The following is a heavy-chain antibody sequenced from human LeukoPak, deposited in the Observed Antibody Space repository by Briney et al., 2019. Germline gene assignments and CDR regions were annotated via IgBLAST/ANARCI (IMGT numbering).Heavy chain of an antibody. Sequence: SETLSLTCTVSGGSISSSSYYWGWIRQPPGKGLEWIGSIYYSGSTYYNPSLKSRVTISVDTSKNQFALKLTSVTAADTAVYFCAKSPRTVTTIFDYWGQGTLVTVSS. CDR1: GGSISSSSYY. J-gene: IGHJ4*02. V-gene: IGHV4-39*06. D-gene: IGHD5-12*01. CDR2: IYYSGST. CDR3: AKSPRTVTTIFDY.